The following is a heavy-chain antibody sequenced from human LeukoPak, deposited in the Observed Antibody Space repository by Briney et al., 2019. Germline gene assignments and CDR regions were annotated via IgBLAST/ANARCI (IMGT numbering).Heavy chain of an antibody. D-gene: IGHD6-19*01. V-gene: IGHV3-23*01. CDR2: ISGSGGST. Sequence: GGSLRLSCAASGFXFSSYAMSWVRQAPGKGLEWVSAISGSGGSTYYADSVKGRFTISRDNSKNTLYLQMNSLRAEDTAVYYCAKARVAVAGITYFDYWGQGTLVTVSS. CDR3: AKARVAVAGITYFDY. CDR1: GFXFSSYA. J-gene: IGHJ4*02.